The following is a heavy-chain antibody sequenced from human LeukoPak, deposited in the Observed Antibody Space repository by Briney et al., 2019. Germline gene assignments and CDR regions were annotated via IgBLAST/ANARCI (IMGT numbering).Heavy chain of an antibody. D-gene: IGHD7-27*01. CDR3: ARHRLNWGYFDH. CDR1: GYTFTGYY. CDR2: INPNSGGT. Sequence: ASVKVSCKASGYTFTGYYMHWVRQAPGQGLEWMGWINPNSGGTNYAQKFQGRVTMTRDTSISTAYMELSRLRSDDTAVYYCARHRLNWGYFDHWGQGTLVTVSS. V-gene: IGHV1-2*02. J-gene: IGHJ4*02.